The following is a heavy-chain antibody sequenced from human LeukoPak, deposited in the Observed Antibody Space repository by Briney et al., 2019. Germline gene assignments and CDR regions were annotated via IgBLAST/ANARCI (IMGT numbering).Heavy chain of an antibody. J-gene: IGHJ4*02. CDR3: ARTSYYGSGSYDY. CDR1: GGSISSSSYY. D-gene: IGHD3-10*01. Sequence: PSETLSLTCTVSGGSISSSSYYWGWIRQPPGKGLEWIGSIYYSGSTYYNPSLKSRATISVDASKNQFSLKVTSVTAADTAVYYCARTSYYGSGSYDYWGQGTLVTVSS. V-gene: IGHV4-39*01. CDR2: IYYSGST.